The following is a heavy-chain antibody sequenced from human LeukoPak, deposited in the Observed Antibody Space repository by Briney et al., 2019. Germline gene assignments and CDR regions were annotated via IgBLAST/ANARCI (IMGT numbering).Heavy chain of an antibody. V-gene: IGHV3-15*07. CDR1: GLTFSNAW. D-gene: IGHD2-2*01. CDR3: VRLGSTSPGNWYKLFDQ. Sequence: GGSLRLSCAVSGLTFSNAWMNWVRQAPGKGLEWVGRVLSRAGGGTIDYAAPVKGRFTISRDDSKNALFLQMNSLRTEDTALYYCVRLGSTSPGNWYKLFDQWGQGTLVTVSS. CDR2: VLSRAGGGTI. J-gene: IGHJ4*02.